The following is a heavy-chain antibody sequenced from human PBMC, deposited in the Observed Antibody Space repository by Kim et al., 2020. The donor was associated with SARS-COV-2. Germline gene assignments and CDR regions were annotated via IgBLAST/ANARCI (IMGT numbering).Heavy chain of an antibody. Sequence: SETLSLTCTVSGGSISSGGYYWSWIRQHPGKGLEWIGYIYYSGSTYYNPSLKSRVTISVDTSKNQFSLKLSSVTAADTAVYYCARVLYDFASIGAIYFDYWGQGTLVTVSS. D-gene: IGHD3-3*01. CDR3: ARVLYDFASIGAIYFDY. CDR1: GGSISSGGYY. CDR2: IYYSGST. J-gene: IGHJ4*02. V-gene: IGHV4-31*03.